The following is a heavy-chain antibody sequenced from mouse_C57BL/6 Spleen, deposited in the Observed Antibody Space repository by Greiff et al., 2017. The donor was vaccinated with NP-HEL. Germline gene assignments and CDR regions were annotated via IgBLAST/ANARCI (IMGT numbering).Heavy chain of an antibody. CDR3: AVYYGSSYN. D-gene: IGHD1-1*01. Sequence: QFPLPPSFSLLLHPVSSVKLSCKASGYTFTRYCMPLVKQRPLQCLEWIGNINPSNGGTNYNEKFKSKATLTVDKSSSTAYMQLSSLTSEDSAVYYCAVYYGSSYNWGQGTTLTVSS. CDR1: GYTFTRYC. CDR2: INPSNGGT. J-gene: IGHJ2*01. V-gene: IGHV1-53*01.